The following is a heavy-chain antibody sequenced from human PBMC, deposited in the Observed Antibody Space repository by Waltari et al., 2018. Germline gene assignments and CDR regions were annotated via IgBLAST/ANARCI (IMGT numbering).Heavy chain of an antibody. CDR1: GGSISSSSYY. CDR3: WGSSGWYYSYFDL. V-gene: IGHV4-39*07. D-gene: IGHD6-19*01. CDR2: IYYSGST. Sequence: QLQLQESGPGLVKPSETLSLTCTVSGGSISSSSYYWGWIRQPPGKGLEWIGSIYYSGSTYDNPSRKSRVTISVDTSKNQFSLKLSSVTAADTAVYYCWGSSGWYYSYFDLWGRGTLVTVSS. J-gene: IGHJ2*01.